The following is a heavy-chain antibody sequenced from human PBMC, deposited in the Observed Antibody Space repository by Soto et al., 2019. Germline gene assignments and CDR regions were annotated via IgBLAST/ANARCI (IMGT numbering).Heavy chain of an antibody. V-gene: IGHV3-23*01. CDR3: AKDPYDILTGYPSGGFDY. CDR2: ISDDGSST. J-gene: IGHJ4*02. CDR1: GFTFSSYA. Sequence: GGSLRLSCAASGFTFSSYAMSWVRQAPGKGLEWVAVISDDGSSTYYADSVKGRFTISRDNSKNTLYLQMNSLRAEDTAVYYWAKDPYDILTGYPSGGFDYWGQGTLVTVSS. D-gene: IGHD3-9*01.